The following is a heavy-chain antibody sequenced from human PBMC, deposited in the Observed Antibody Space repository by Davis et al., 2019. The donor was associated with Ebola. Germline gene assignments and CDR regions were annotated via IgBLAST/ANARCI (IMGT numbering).Heavy chain of an antibody. CDR3: ARACWDYYYGMDV. CDR1: GGSFSGYY. Sequence: MPSETLSLTCAVYGGSFSGYYWSWIRQPPGKGLEWIGEINHSGSTSYNPSLKSRVTISVDTSKNQFSLKLSSVTAADTAVYYCARACWDYYYGMDVWGKGTTVTVSS. J-gene: IGHJ6*04. V-gene: IGHV4-34*01. CDR2: INHSGST. D-gene: IGHD2-21*01.